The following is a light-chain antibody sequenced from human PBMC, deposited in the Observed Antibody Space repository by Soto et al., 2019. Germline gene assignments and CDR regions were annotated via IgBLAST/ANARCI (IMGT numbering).Light chain of an antibody. CDR2: DVS. CDR3: SSYTSSSTLGV. V-gene: IGLV2-14*01. CDR1: SSDVGAYNF. J-gene: IGLJ1*01. Sequence: QSALTQPASVSGSPGQSITISCTGTSSDVGAYNFVSWYQQHPGKAPKLMIYDVSIRPSGVSNRFSGSKSGNTASLTISGLQAEDEADYYCSSYTSSSTLGVFGTGTKVTVL.